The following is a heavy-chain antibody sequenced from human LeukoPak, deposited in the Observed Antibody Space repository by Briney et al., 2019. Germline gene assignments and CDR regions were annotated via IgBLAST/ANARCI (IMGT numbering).Heavy chain of an antibody. CDR2: FDPEDGET. V-gene: IGHV1-24*01. CDR1: GYTLTELS. D-gene: IGHD2-15*01. J-gene: IGHJ4*02. Sequence: GASVKVSCKVSGYTLTELSMHWVRQAPGKGLEWMGGFDPEDGETIYAQKFQGRVTTTEDTSTDTAYMELSSLRSEDTAVYYCATGYVHWGQGTLVTVSS. CDR3: ATGYVH.